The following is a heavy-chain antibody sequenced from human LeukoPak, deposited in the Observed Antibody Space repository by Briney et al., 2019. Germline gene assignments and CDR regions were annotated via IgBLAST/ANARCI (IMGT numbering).Heavy chain of an antibody. CDR3: GRACSGNSCYSDNWVDP. CDR2: LNPKSGGT. CDR1: GYTFTDYY. Sequence: ASVKVSCKASGYTFTDYYMHWVRQAPGQGLEWMGRLNPKSGGTDYAQNFQGRVTMTRDTSISTAYMGLSSLTSDDTAVYYCGRACSGNSCYSDNWVDPWGQGTQATVSS. J-gene: IGHJ5*02. V-gene: IGHV1-2*06. D-gene: IGHD2-15*01.